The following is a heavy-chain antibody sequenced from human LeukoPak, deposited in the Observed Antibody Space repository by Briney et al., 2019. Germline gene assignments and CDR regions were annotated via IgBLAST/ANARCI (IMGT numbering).Heavy chain of an antibody. J-gene: IGHJ4*02. CDR3: AVSYDILTGYYPFDY. CDR1: GGTFSSYA. D-gene: IGHD3-9*01. V-gene: IGHV1-69*06. Sequence: GASVKVSCKAFGGTFSSYAISWVRQAPGQGLEWMGGIIPIFGTANYAQKFQGRVTITADKSTSTAYMELSSLRSEDTAVYYCAVSYDILTGYYPFDYWGQGTLVTVSS. CDR2: IIPIFGTA.